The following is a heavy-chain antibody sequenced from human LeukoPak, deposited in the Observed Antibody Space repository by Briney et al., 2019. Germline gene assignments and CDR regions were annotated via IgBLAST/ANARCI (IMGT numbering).Heavy chain of an antibody. Sequence: TLSLTCTVSGXSXSSSSYYWGWIRQPPGKGLEWIGSIYYSGSTYYNPSLKSRVTISVDTSKNQFSLKLSSVTAADTAVYYCARLGFTNDYWGQGTLVTVSS. J-gene: IGHJ4*02. D-gene: IGHD1-1*01. CDR1: GXSXSSSSYY. V-gene: IGHV4-39*01. CDR2: IYYSGST. CDR3: ARLGFTNDY.